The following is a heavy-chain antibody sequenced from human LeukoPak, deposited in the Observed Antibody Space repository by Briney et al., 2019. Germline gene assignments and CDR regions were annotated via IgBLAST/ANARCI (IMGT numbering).Heavy chain of an antibody. CDR3: ARGHQWLASYFDY. J-gene: IGHJ4*02. CDR1: GVTFSSYA. CDR2: ISYDGSNK. V-gene: IGHV3-30-3*01. D-gene: IGHD6-19*01. Sequence: GGSLRLSCAASGVTFSSYAMHWVRQAPGKGLEWVAVISYDGSNKYYADSVKGRFTISRDNSKNTLYLQMNSLRAEDTAVYYCARGHQWLASYFDYWGQGTLVTVSS.